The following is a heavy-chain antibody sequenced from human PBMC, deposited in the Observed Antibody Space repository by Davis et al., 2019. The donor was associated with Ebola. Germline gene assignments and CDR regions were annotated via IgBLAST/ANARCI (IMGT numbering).Heavy chain of an antibody. D-gene: IGHD6-19*01. CDR2: INHSGST. CDR1: GGSFSGYY. Sequence: PGGSLRLSCAVYGGSFSGYYWSWIRQPPGKGLEWIGEINHSGSTNYNPSLKSRVTISVDTSKNQFSLKLSSVTAADTAVYYCARGWKWLVRRRQHARYFDLWGRGTLVTVSS. J-gene: IGHJ2*01. V-gene: IGHV4-34*01. CDR3: ARGWKWLVRRRQHARYFDL.